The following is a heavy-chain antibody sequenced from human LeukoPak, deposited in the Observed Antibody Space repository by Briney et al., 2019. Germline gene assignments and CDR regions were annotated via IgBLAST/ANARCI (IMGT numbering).Heavy chain of an antibody. J-gene: IGHJ6*02. CDR2: INTDGAST. CDR3: ARNAYGAQTPSDV. Sequence: GGSLRLSCAASGFTFTTYWMHWIRHAPGKGLVWVSRINTDGASTSYADSVEGRFTISRDNAKNTLFLQMNSLRAEDTAVYYCARNAYGAQTPSDVWGQGTTVTVSS. D-gene: IGHD4-17*01. V-gene: IGHV3-74*01. CDR1: GFTFTTYW.